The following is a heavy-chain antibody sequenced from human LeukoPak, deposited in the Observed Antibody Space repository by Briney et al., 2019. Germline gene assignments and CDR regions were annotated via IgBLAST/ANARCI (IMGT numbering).Heavy chain of an antibody. V-gene: IGHV3-9*01. CDR3: AKTGSGSYYVDY. Sequence: PGRSLRLSCAASGFTFDDYAMHWVRQAPGKGLEWVSGISWNSGSIGYADSVKGRFTISRDNAKNSLYLQMNSLRAEDTALYYCAKTGSGSYYVDYWGQGTLVTVSS. D-gene: IGHD1-26*01. J-gene: IGHJ4*02. CDR1: GFTFDDYA. CDR2: ISWNSGSI.